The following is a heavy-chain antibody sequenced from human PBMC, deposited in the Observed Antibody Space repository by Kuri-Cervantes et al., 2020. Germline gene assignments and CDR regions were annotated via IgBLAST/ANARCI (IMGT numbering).Heavy chain of an antibody. D-gene: IGHD2-2*02. CDR2: IWYDGSNK. J-gene: IGHJ6*02. V-gene: IGHV3-33*01. CDR1: GFTFSSYG. Sequence: GGSLRLSCAASGFTFSSYGMHWVRQAPGKGLEWVAVIWYDGSNKYYADSVKGRFTISRDNSKNTLYLQMNSLRAEDTAVYYCARGGKYQLLYVPYYYYYGMDVWGQGTTVTAP. CDR3: ARGGKYQLLYVPYYYYYGMDV.